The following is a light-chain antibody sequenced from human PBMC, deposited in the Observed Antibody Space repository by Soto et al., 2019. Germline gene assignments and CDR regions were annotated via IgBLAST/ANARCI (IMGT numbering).Light chain of an antibody. V-gene: IGKV1-39*01. J-gene: IGKJ2*01. CDR2: AAS. CDR1: QSISSF. CDR3: QQSYSTPRT. Sequence: DIQMTQSPSSLSASVGDRVTIACRASQSISSFLSWYQQKPGKAPKLLIYAASSLQSGVPSRFSGSGSGTEFTLTISSLQPADFATYYCQQSYSTPRTFGQGTKLEIK.